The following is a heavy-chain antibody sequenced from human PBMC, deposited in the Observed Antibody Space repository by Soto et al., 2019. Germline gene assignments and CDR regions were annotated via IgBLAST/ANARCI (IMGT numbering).Heavy chain of an antibody. Sequence: QVQLQESGPGLVKPSQTLSLTCSVSGGSINSGGYCWSWIRQHPGKGLDWIGCISYGGSTSYNPSLKSRVTISVDTSKNQFSLKLTSVTAADTAVYYCSRGILVWGQGALITVSS. J-gene: IGHJ4*02. D-gene: IGHD5-18*01. V-gene: IGHV4-31*03. CDR2: ISYGGST. CDR1: GGSINSGGYC. CDR3: SRGILV.